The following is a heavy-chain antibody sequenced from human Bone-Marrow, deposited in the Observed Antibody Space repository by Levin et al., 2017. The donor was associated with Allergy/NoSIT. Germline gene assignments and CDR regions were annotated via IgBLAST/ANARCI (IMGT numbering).Heavy chain of an antibody. CDR3: AKDLVPYCSSLNCYLGGYGMDV. V-gene: IGHV3-30*18. J-gene: IGHJ6*02. CDR1: GFAFSNYG. D-gene: IGHD2-2*01. Sequence: AGGSLRLSCAASGFAFSNYGIHWVRQAPGKGLEWVAVMSYDGTNKYYADSVKGRFSISRDNSRYTFFLQMNSLRVGDTAVYYCAKDLVPYCSSLNCYLGGYGMDVWGQGTKVTVSS. CDR2: MSYDGTNK.